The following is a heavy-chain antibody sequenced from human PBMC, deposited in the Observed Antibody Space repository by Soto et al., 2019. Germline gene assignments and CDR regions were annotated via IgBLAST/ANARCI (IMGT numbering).Heavy chain of an antibody. CDR2: INSDGSST. D-gene: IGHD6-19*01. Sequence: GGSLRLSCAAPGFTFSSYWMHWVRQAPGKGLVWVSRINSDGSSTSYADSVKGRFTISRDNAKNTLYLQMNSLRAEDTAVYYCARAVAGPSWFDPWGQGTLVTVSS. CDR1: GFTFSSYW. CDR3: ARAVAGPSWFDP. V-gene: IGHV3-74*01. J-gene: IGHJ5*02.